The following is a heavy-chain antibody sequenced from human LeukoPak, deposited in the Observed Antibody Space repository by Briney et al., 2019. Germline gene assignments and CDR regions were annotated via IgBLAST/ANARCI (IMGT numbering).Heavy chain of an antibody. D-gene: IGHD1-7*01. CDR3: ARIRRGSHNWNYELPPDY. V-gene: IGHV1-18*01. CDR1: GYTFTSYG. J-gene: IGHJ4*02. Sequence: GASVKVSCKASGYTFTSYGISWVRQAPGQGLEWMGWISAYNGNTNYAQKLQGRVTMTTDTSTSTAYMELRSLRSDDTAVYYCARIRRGSHNWNYELPPDYWGQGTLVTVSS. CDR2: ISAYNGNT.